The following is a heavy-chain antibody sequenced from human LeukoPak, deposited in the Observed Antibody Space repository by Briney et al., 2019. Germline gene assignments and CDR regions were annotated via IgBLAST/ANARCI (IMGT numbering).Heavy chain of an antibody. D-gene: IGHD5-18*01. J-gene: IGHJ4*02. CDR3: AKALSAYNYGVDF. CDR1: GFTFSSYA. Sequence: GGALSLSCAASGFTFSSYAMSWVRQAPGKGLEWVSAITESGNIPYSADSVKGRFTISRDNSKNTLYLQMNSLRAGDTAVYYCAKALSAYNYGVDFWGQGTLVTVSS. CDR2: ITESGNIP. V-gene: IGHV3-23*01.